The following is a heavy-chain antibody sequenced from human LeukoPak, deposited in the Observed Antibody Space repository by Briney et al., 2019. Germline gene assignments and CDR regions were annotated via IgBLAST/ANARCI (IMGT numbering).Heavy chain of an antibody. V-gene: IGHV3-21*01. CDR1: GFTFSSYN. CDR2: VSTSSTYI. D-gene: IGHD6-13*01. CDR3: ARDQGIAATTTFDY. J-gene: IGHJ4*02. Sequence: GGSLRLSCAASGFTFSSYNMNWVRQAPGKGLEWVSFVSTSSTYIYYADSVRGRFTVSRDNAKNSLYLQMNSLRAEDTAMYSCARDQGIAATTTFDYWGQGTLVTVSS.